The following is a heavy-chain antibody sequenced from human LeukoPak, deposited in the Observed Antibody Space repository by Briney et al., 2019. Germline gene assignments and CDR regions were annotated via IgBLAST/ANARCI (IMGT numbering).Heavy chain of an antibody. CDR1: GGSFSGYY. J-gene: IGHJ4*02. D-gene: IGHD5-24*01. CDR2: INHSGST. CDR3: ARTRDGQWPLFDY. V-gene: IGHV4-34*01. Sequence: SETLSLTCAVYGGSFSGYYWSWIRQPPGKGLEWIGEINHSGSTNYNPSLKSRVTISVDTSKNQFSLKLSSVTAADTAVYYCARTRDGQWPLFDYWGQGTLVTVSS.